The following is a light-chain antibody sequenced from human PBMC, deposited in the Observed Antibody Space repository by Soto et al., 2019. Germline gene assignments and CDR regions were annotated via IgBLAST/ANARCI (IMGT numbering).Light chain of an antibody. V-gene: IGLV2-18*02. CDR1: SSDIGQADR. J-gene: IGLJ2*01. CDR3: TSTTAKYFVIL. Sequence: QSALTQPPSVSGSPGQSVTISCTGTSSDIGQADRVSWYQQSPGTAPKLMIYEVNNRPSGVPDRFSGSKSGNTASLTISGLQPEYESDYYCTSTTAKYFVILFGGGTKGTVL. CDR2: EVN.